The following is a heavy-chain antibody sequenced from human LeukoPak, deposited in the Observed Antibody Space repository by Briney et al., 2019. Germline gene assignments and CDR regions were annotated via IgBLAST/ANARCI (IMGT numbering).Heavy chain of an antibody. J-gene: IGHJ6*02. Sequence: SETLSLTCTVSGDSITSSRYYWSWIRQPPGKGLEWIGEINHSGSTNYNPSLKSRVTISVDTSKNQFSLKLSSVTAADTAVYYCARATGPFYYYYGMDVWGQGTTVTVSS. V-gene: IGHV4-39*07. CDR2: INHSGST. D-gene: IGHD3-9*01. CDR3: ARATGPFYYYYGMDV. CDR1: GDSITSSRYY.